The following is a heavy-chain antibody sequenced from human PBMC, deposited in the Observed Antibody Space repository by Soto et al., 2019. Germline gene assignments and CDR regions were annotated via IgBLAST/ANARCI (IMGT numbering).Heavy chain of an antibody. J-gene: IGHJ4*02. V-gene: IGHV4-4*02. CDR1: GASISSAFW. CDR2: IYHVGST. Sequence: SETLSLTCAVSGASISSAFWWTWVRQAPGKGLEWIGEIYHVGSTKYNPSLKSRVTISVDKSNNQFSLELRSVTAADTAVYYCARVPDYWGQGTLVTSPQ. CDR3: ARVPDY.